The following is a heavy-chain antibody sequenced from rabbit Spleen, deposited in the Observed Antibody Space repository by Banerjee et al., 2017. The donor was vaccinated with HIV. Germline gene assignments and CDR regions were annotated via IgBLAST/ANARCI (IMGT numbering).Heavy chain of an antibody. Sequence: LEESGGGLVKPGGTLTLTCTVSGFSFSSNWICWVRQAPGKGLEWIACIDTNDGDTDYANWPKGRFTISKTSSTTVTLQMTSLTAADTATYFCARTSTYWYFILWGPGTLVTVS. D-gene: IGHD8-1*01. CDR2: IDTNDGDT. CDR3: ARTSTYWYFIL. CDR1: GFSFSSNW. J-gene: IGHJ4*01. V-gene: IGHV1S45*01.